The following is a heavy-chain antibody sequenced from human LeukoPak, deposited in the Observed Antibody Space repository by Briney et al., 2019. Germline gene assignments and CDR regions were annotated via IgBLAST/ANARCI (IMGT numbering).Heavy chain of an antibody. D-gene: IGHD1-14*01. CDR3: AREIVGGFNPGAY. CDR2: IHRSGST. CDR1: PDSTTSNF. V-gene: IGHV4-4*02. Sequence: SETLSLTCTVSPDSTTSNFWSWVRQPPGKGLEWIGEIHRSGSTNYNPSLQSRVTISIDRSKNQIALELSSVTAADTAVYYCAREIVGGFNPGAYWGQGTLVSVSS. J-gene: IGHJ4*02.